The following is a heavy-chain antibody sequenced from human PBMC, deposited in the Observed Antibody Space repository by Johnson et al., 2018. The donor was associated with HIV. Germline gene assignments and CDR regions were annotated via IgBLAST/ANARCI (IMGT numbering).Heavy chain of an antibody. J-gene: IGHJ3*02. CDR1: GFTFSSYG. CDR2: INSDGTAT. Sequence: VQLVESGGGLVKPGGSLRLSCAASGFTFSSYGMHWVRQAPGRGLVWVARINSDGTATSYADPVKGRLIISRDNAKSTLYLEMNSLRVDDTAVYYCTREGPSERAGVDIWGQGTVVTVSS. D-gene: IGHD4-17*01. CDR3: TREGPSERAGVDI. V-gene: IGHV3-74*01.